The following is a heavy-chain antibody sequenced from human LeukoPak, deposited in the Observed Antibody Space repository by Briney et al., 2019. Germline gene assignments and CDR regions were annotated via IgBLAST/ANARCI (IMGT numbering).Heavy chain of an antibody. CDR1: GFTFRNYA. D-gene: IGHD3-10*01. Sequence: GGSLRLSCVASGFTFRNYAMCWVRQTPGKGLEWVSALRDSGGGTYYADSVKGRFTISRDNSKNTLYLQMNSLRAEDTAVYYCVKGGSVRYDYWGQGTLVTVSS. J-gene: IGHJ4*02. V-gene: IGHV3-23*01. CDR2: LRDSGGGT. CDR3: VKGGSVRYDY.